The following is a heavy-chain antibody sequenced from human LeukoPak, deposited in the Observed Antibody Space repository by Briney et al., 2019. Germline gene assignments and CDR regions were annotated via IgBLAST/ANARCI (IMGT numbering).Heavy chain of an antibody. CDR3: ARAAYSGSYHSDY. V-gene: IGHV4-61*01. J-gene: IGHJ4*02. Sequence: SETLSLTCTVSGVSVNSGSYYWNWLRQPPGKGLEWIGNIYYSGSTNYNPSLKSRVTISVDTSKNQFSLKLSSVTAADTAVYYCARAAYSGSYHSDYWGQGTLVTVSS. D-gene: IGHD1-26*01. CDR1: GVSVNSGSYY. CDR2: IYYSGST.